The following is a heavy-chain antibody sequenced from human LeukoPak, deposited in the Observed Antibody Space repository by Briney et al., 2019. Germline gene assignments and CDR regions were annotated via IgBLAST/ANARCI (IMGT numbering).Heavy chain of an antibody. J-gene: IGHJ4*02. CDR3: ARQGSSSGWYGGRAGYFDY. D-gene: IGHD6-19*01. V-gene: IGHV5-51*01. Sequence: GESLRISRKGSRYNFTSYWIGWVPQMPGEGLEWMVLIYPGDSDTRYSPSFQGQVTISADKSISTAYLQWSSLKASDTAMYYCARQGSSSGWYGGRAGYFDYWGQGILLTVSS. CDR1: RYNFTSYW. CDR2: IYPGDSDT.